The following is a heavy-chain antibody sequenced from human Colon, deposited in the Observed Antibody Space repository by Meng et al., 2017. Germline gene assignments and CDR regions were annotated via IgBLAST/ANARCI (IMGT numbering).Heavy chain of an antibody. CDR2: INPNSGGT. CDR1: AYTFTGYY. Sequence: ASVKASCKASAYTFTGYYMHWVRQAPGQGLEWLGPINPNSGGTKYGKKFEGRVTVTRDTSISSAHMQLSSLRSDDTAVYYCARGIMSGNSLDPFDDWGQGTLVTVSS. D-gene: IGHD4-23*01. J-gene: IGHJ4*02. V-gene: IGHV1-2*06. CDR3: ARGIMSGNSLDPFDD.